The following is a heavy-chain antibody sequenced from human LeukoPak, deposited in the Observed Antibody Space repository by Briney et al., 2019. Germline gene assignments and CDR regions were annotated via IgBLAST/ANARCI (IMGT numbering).Heavy chain of an antibody. CDR2: INHSGST. D-gene: IGHD6-19*01. Sequence: SETLSLTCAVYGGSFSGYYWSWIRQPPGKGLEWIGEINHSGSTNYNPSLKSRVTISVDTSKNQFSLRLSSVNAADTAVYYCARAGSGWSFDYWGQGSLVTVSS. CDR1: GGSFSGYY. V-gene: IGHV4-34*01. J-gene: IGHJ4*02. CDR3: ARAGSGWSFDY.